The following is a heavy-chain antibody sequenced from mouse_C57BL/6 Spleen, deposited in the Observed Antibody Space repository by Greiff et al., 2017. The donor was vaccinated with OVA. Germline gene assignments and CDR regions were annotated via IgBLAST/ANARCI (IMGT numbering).Heavy chain of an antibody. CDR1: GYTFTSYW. Sequence: VQLQQPGAELVRPGSSVKLSCKASGYTFTSYWMDWVKQRPGQGLEWIGNIYPSDSETHYNQKFKDKATLTVDKSSSTAYMQLSSLTSEDSAVYYCARRYYGNYDEMDYWGQGTSVTVSS. V-gene: IGHV1-61*01. J-gene: IGHJ4*01. CDR3: ARRYYGNYDEMDY. D-gene: IGHD2-1*01. CDR2: IYPSDSET.